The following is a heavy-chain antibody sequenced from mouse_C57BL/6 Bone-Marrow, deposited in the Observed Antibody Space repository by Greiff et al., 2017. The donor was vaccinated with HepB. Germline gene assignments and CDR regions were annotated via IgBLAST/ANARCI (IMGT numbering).Heavy chain of an antibody. J-gene: IGHJ2*01. D-gene: IGHD4-1*01. CDR3: TSAGLGDYLDY. Sequence: EVQGVESGEGLVKPGGSLKLSCAASGFTFSSYAMSWVRQTPEKRLEWVAYISSGGDYIYYADTVKGRFTISRDNARNTLYLQMSSLKSEDTAMYYCTSAGLGDYLDYWGQGTTLTVSS. CDR1: GFTFSSYA. CDR2: ISSGGDYI. V-gene: IGHV5-9-1*02.